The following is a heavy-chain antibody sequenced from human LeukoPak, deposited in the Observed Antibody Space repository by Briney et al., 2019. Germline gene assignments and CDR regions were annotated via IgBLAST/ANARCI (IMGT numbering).Heavy chain of an antibody. CDR1: GFIFSSYS. V-gene: IGHV3-66*01. CDR2: IYSGGST. CDR3: AREELPAG. D-gene: IGHD1-26*01. J-gene: IGHJ4*02. Sequence: GGSLRLSCAASGFIFSSYSMNWVRQAPGKGLEWVSVIYSGGSTYYADSVKGRFTISRDNSKNTLYLQMNSLRAEDTAVYYCAREELPAGWGQGTLVTVSS.